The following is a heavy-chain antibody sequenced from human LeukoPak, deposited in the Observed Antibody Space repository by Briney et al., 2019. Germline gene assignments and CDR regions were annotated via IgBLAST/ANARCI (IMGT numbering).Heavy chain of an antibody. V-gene: IGHV1-69*13. D-gene: IGHD3-22*01. Sequence: ASVKVSCKASGGTFISYAISWVRQAPGQGLEWMGGIIPNFGTANYAQKFQGRVTITADESTSTAYMELSSLRSEDTAVYYCARIASSGYYYFDYWGQGTLVTVSS. CDR2: IIPNFGTA. CDR3: ARIASSGYYYFDY. CDR1: GGTFISYA. J-gene: IGHJ4*02.